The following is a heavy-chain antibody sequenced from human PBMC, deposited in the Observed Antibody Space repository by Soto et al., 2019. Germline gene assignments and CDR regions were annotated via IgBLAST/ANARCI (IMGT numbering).Heavy chain of an antibody. J-gene: IGHJ3*02. Sequence: GGSLRLSCAASGFTFSSYGMHWVRQAPGKGLEWVAVISYDGSNKYYADSVKGRFTISRDNSKNTLYLQMNSLRAEDTAVYYCAKQDLAGANAFDIWGQGTMVTVSS. D-gene: IGHD3-10*01. V-gene: IGHV3-30*18. CDR1: GFTFSSYG. CDR2: ISYDGSNK. CDR3: AKQDLAGANAFDI.